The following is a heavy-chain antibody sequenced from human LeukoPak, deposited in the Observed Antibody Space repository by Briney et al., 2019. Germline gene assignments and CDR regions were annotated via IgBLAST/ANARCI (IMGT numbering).Heavy chain of an antibody. V-gene: IGHV4-34*01. Sequence: SETLSLTCAVYGGSFSGYYWSWIRQPPGKGLEWIGEINHSGSTNYNPSLKSRVTISVDTSKNQLSLKLSSVTAADTAVYYCARVASYGEFDYWGQGTLVTVSS. CDR3: ARVASYGEFDY. D-gene: IGHD5-18*01. CDR2: INHSGST. J-gene: IGHJ4*02. CDR1: GGSFSGYY.